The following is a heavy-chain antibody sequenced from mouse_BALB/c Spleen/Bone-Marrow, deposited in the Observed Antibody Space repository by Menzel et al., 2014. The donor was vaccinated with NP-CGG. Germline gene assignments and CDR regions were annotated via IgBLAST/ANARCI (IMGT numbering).Heavy chain of an antibody. Sequence: VQLQESGPQLVRPGASVKISCKASGYSFTSYWMNWVKQRPGQGLEWIGMIDPSDSETRLNQKFKDKATLTVDKSSSTTHIQLRRPTSEDSAVYFCSRPRYEFHDSIDYLGQGTSITVS. CDR1: GYSFTSYW. CDR3: SRPRYEFHDSIDY. J-gene: IGHJ4*01. CDR2: IDPSDSET. D-gene: IGHD2-3*01. V-gene: IGHV1S126*01.